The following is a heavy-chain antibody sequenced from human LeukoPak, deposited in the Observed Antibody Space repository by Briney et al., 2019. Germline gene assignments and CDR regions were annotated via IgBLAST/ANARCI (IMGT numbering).Heavy chain of an antibody. CDR1: GGSISSGGYY. CDR2: IYYSGST. CDR3: ARSRSYQLPPDY. Sequence: SETLSLTCTVSGGSISSGGYYWSWIRQHPGKGLEWIGYIYYSGSTYYNPSLESRVTISVDTSKNQFSLKLSSVTAADTAVYYCARSRSYQLPPDYWGQGTMVTVSS. J-gene: IGHJ4*02. D-gene: IGHD2-2*01. V-gene: IGHV4-31*03.